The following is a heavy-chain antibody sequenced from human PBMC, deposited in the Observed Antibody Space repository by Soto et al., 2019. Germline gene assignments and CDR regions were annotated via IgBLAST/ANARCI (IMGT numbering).Heavy chain of an antibody. D-gene: IGHD6-19*01. CDR3: ASIAVAGNYYYYGMDV. Sequence: EVQLVETGGGLIQPGGSLRLSCAASGFTVSSDYMSWVRQAPGKGLEWVSVIYSGGSTYYADSVKGRFTISRDNPKNTLYLQMNSLRAEDTAVYYCASIAVAGNYYYYGMDVWGQGTTVTVSS. CDR2: IYSGGST. V-gene: IGHV3-53*02. CDR1: GFTVSSDY. J-gene: IGHJ6*02.